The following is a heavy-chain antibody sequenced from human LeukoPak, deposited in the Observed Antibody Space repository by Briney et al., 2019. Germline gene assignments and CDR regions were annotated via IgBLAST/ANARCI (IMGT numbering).Heavy chain of an antibody. J-gene: IGHJ4*02. CDR3: ARDPYNSGSSYFDY. CDR1: GLTVSSNY. CDR2: IYSGGST. V-gene: IGHV3-53*01. Sequence: GGSLRLSCVVSGLTVSSNYMSWVRQAPGKGLEWVSAIYSGGSTFYADSVKGRFTISRDNSKNTLYLQMNSLRAEDTAVYYCARDPYNSGSSYFDYWGQGTLVTVSS. D-gene: IGHD3-10*01.